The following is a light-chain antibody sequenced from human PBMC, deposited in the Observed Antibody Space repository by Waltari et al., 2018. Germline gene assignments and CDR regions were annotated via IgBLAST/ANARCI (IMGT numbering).Light chain of an antibody. CDR3: QVWDDVTDSGV. Sequence: YVLTQPPSVSVDPGKTARLTCGGDNLGSKRVTWYQQKPGQAPVLVMFYDSDRPSEIPERFSGSNSGNTATLTISWVEAGDEADYHCQVWDDVTDSGVFGGGTKLTVL. V-gene: IGLV3-21*04. CDR2: YDS. CDR1: NLGSKR. J-gene: IGLJ3*02.